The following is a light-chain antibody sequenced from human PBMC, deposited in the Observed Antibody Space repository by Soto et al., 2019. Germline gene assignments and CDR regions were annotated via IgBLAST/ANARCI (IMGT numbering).Light chain of an antibody. CDR2: KAS. Sequence: DIQMTQSPSTLSASVGDRVTITCRASQSVRTWLAWYQQKPGKAPKLLIYKASSLGSGVPSRFSGTGSGTEFTPTLSSLQPDDFATYYCQQYNSYSLFGQGTKVDIK. CDR1: QSVRTW. CDR3: QQYNSYSL. V-gene: IGKV1-5*03. J-gene: IGKJ1*01.